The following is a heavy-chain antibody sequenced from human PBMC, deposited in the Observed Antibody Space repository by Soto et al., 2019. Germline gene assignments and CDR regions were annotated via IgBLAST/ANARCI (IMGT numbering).Heavy chain of an antibody. CDR1: GGSFSGYY. J-gene: IGHJ3*02. D-gene: IGHD6-19*01. CDR3: ERGPVAGTRNGAFDI. Sequence: LSLTCAVYGGSFSGYYWSWIRQPPGKGLEWIGEINHSGSTNYNPSLKSRVTISVDTSKNQFSLKLSSVTAADTAVHYCERGPVAGTRNGAFDICGQGPMVTV. V-gene: IGHV4-34*01. CDR2: INHSGST.